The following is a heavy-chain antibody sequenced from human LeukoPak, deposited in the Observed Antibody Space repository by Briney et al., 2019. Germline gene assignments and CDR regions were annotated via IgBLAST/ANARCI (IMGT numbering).Heavy chain of an antibody. D-gene: IGHD5-18*01. J-gene: IGHJ4*02. CDR2: ISSSSSYI. Sequence: GGSLRLSCAASGFTFSSYSMNWVRQAPGKGLEWVSSISSSSSYIYYADSVKGRFTISRDNAKNSLYLQMNSLRAEDTAVYYCASWFGYNYGYFDYWGQGTLVTVSS. V-gene: IGHV3-21*01. CDR1: GFTFSSYS. CDR3: ASWFGYNYGYFDY.